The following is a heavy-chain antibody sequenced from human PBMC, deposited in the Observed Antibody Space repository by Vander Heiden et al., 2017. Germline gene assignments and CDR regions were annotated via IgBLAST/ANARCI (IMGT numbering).Heavy chain of an antibody. Sequence: QVQLVESGGGVVQPGRSLRLSCAASGFSLSRYGMHWVRQAPGRGLEWVAVRWSDANNKYYADSVKGRFTLSRDNSKNTLYLQMNSLRDEDTAVYYCARDLGWPNYARVLTDWGQGTLITVSS. V-gene: IGHV3-33*01. CDR1: GFSLSRYG. D-gene: IGHD2-2*01. CDR2: RWSDANNK. CDR3: ARDLGWPNYARVLTD. J-gene: IGHJ1*01.